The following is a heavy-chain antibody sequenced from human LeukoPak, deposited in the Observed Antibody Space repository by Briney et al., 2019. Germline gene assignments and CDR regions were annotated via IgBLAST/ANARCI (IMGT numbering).Heavy chain of an antibody. V-gene: IGHV3-53*01. J-gene: IGHJ2*01. D-gene: IGHD2-21*02. CDR1: GFTFSSYS. CDR3: AREVVTAGPTRWYFDL. Sequence: GGSLRLSCAASGFTFSSYSMNWVRQAPGKGLEWVSVLYSGGSTYYADSVKGRFTISRDNSKNTLNLQMNSLRVEDTAVYYCAREVVTAGPTRWYFDLWGRGTLVTVSS. CDR2: LYSGGST.